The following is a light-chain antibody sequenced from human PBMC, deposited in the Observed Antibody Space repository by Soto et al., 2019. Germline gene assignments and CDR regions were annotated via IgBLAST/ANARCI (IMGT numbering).Light chain of an antibody. Sequence: NFMLTQPHSVSESPGKTVTISCTRSSGSIASNYVQWYQQRPGSSPTIVIYEYTQRPSGVPDRFSGSIDSSSNSASLTISGLKTEDEAEYYCQTYDNSNVIFGGGTKLTVL. CDR1: SGSIASNY. V-gene: IGLV6-57*01. J-gene: IGLJ2*01. CDR2: EYT. CDR3: QTYDNSNVI.